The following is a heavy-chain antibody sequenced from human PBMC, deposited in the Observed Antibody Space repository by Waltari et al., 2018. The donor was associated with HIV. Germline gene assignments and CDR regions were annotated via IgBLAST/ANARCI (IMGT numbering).Heavy chain of an antibody. CDR3: AREGVTIFGVVIIRGNWFDP. Sequence: QVQLQESGPGLVKPSETLSLTCPVSGGSISSYYWSWIRQPAGKGLEWIGRIYTSGSTNYNPSLKSRVTMSVDTSKNQFSLKLSSVTAADTAVYYCAREGVTIFGVVIIRGNWFDPWGQGTLVTVSS. J-gene: IGHJ5*02. V-gene: IGHV4-4*07. CDR1: GGSISSYY. D-gene: IGHD3-3*01. CDR2: IYTSGST.